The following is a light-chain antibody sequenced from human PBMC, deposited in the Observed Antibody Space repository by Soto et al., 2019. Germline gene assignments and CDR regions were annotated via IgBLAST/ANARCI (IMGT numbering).Light chain of an antibody. CDR2: DAS. CDR1: QSVTNNF. Sequence: ETVLTQSPGTLSLSPGERATLSCRASQSVTNNFLAWYQQRPGQAPRLLIYDASNRATGIPDRFSGSGSGTDFTLTISRLEPEDFAVYSCQQYGSSPFTFGGGTKVEIK. J-gene: IGKJ4*01. CDR3: QQYGSSPFT. V-gene: IGKV3-20*01.